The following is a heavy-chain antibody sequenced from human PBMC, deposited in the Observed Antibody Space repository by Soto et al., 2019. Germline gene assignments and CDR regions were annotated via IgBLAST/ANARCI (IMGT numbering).Heavy chain of an antibody. CDR3: TRDGDGRMTTNPYYYYGKDV. J-gene: IGHJ6*02. Sequence: SETLSLTCTVSGGSISGYYWSWIRQPTGKGLEWIGNVYYRGGAKYNPSVKRRVSISVDTSKNQFSLNLSSVTAADTAVYYCTRDGDGRMTTNPYYYYGKDVWGPVITGTFS. CDR2: VYYRGGA. V-gene: IGHV4-59*01. CDR1: GGSISGYY. D-gene: IGHD2-21*02.